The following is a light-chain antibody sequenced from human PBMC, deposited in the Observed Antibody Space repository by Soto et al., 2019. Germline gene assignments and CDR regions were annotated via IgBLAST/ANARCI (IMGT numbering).Light chain of an antibody. V-gene: IGKV4-1*01. J-gene: IGKJ4*01. CDR1: QSVLYTSNNTNY. CDR2: WAS. CDR3: QQYYTTTLT. Sequence: EIVMTQSPDSLAVSLGERAPIKCKSSQSVLYTSNNTNYLGWFQPQPRQPPKXXLSWASTRESGVPDRVSGSGSGTDCTLTISSLQAEDVEVDDCQQYYTTTLTFGGGTKV.